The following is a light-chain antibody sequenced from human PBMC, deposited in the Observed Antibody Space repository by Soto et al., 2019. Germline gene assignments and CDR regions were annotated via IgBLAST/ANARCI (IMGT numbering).Light chain of an antibody. CDR2: GAS. CDR1: QSVSSSY. J-gene: IGKJ4*01. CDR3: QQSYSTPLT. V-gene: IGKV3-20*01. Sequence: EIVLTQSPGTLSLSPGERATLSGRASQSVSSSYLAWYQQKPGQAPRLLIYGASSRATGIPDRFSGSGSGTEFTLTISRLEPEDFATYYCQQSYSTPLTFGGGTKVDIK.